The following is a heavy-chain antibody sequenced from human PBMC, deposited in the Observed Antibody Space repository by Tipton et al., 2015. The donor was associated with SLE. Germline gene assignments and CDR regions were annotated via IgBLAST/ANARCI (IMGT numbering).Heavy chain of an antibody. CDR3: ARGVGYCSSTSCYVDAFDI. D-gene: IGHD2-2*01. CDR2: IIPIFGTA. Sequence: QSGPEVKKPGSSVKVSCKASGGTFSSYAISWVRQAPGQGLEWMGGIIPIFGTANYAQKFQGRVTITTDESTSTAYMELSSLRSEETAVYYCARGVGYCSSTSCYVDAFDIWGRGTMVPLSS. CDR1: GGTFSSYA. J-gene: IGHJ3*02. V-gene: IGHV1-69*05.